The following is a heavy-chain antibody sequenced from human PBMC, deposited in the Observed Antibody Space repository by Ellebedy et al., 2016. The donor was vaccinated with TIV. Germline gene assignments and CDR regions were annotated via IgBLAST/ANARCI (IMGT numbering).Heavy chain of an antibody. D-gene: IGHD4-17*01. J-gene: IGHJ4*02. CDR1: GFTFSDYW. V-gene: IGHV3-7*01. CDR3: ARESSSEDGYGVVWD. CDR2: IKKDGSEK. Sequence: GESLKISCAASGFTFSDYWMSWVRQAPGKGLEWVASIKKDGSEKYYVDSVKGRFIISRDNAMYLQMNSLRAEDTAVYYCARESSSEDGYGVVWDWGQGALVTVSS.